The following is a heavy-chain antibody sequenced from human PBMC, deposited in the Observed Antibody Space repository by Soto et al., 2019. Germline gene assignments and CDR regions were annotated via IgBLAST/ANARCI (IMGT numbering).Heavy chain of an antibody. V-gene: IGHV1-69*12. D-gene: IGHD3-16*01. CDR3: AAHFHGGPYYYSYGMDV. J-gene: IGHJ6*02. CDR2: IIPIFGTA. Sequence: QVQLVQSGAEVEKPGSSVKVSCKASGGTFSSYAISWVRQAPGQGLEWMGGIIPIFGTADYAQKFQGRVTIIADESTSTAYMELSSLRSEDTAVYYCAAHFHGGPYYYSYGMDVWGQGTTVTVSS. CDR1: GGTFSSYA.